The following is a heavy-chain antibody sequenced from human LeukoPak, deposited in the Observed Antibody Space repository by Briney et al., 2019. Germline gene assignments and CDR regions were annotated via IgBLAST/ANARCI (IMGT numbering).Heavy chain of an antibody. CDR1: SGSIITYY. V-gene: IGHV4-59*01. CDR2: INYSGST. Sequence: SETLSLTCTVSSGSIITYYWSWIRQPPGKGLEWSGYINYSGSTDYNPSLKSRDTISVDTSKNQFSLKLTSVTAADTAVYYCARDGAVAVGGRWFDPWGQGTLVTVSS. D-gene: IGHD6-19*01. J-gene: IGHJ5*02. CDR3: ARDGAVAVGGRWFDP.